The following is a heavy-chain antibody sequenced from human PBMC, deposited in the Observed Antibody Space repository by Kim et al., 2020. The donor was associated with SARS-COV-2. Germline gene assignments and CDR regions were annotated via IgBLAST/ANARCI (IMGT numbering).Heavy chain of an antibody. V-gene: IGHV3-15*01. CDR1: GFTFSNAW. CDR3: TTVFRYFDWTIIGDYYYYYGMDV. D-gene: IGHD3-9*01. CDR2: IKSKTDGGTT. J-gene: IGHJ6*02. Sequence: GGSLRLSCAASGFTFSNAWMSWVRQAPGKGLEWVGRIKSKTDGGTTDYAAPVKGRFTISRDDSKNTLYLQMNSLKTEDTAVYYCTTVFRYFDWTIIGDYYYYYGMDVWGQGTPVTVSS.